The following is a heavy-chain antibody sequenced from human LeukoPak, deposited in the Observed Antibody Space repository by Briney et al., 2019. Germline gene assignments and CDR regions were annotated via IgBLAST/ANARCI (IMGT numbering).Heavy chain of an antibody. Sequence: GGSLRLSCAASGFTFSSYAMSWVRQAPGKGLEWVSAISGSGGSTYYADSVKGRFTISRDNSKNTLYLQMNSLRAEDTAVYYCAKPGGTIVVVPAAMAFVDYWGQGTLVTVSS. D-gene: IGHD2-2*01. CDR2: ISGSGGST. CDR3: AKPGGTIVVVPAAMAFVDY. CDR1: GFTFSSYA. V-gene: IGHV3-23*01. J-gene: IGHJ4*02.